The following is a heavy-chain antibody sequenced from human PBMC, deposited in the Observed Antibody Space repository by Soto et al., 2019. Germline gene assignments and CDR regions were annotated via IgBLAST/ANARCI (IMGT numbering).Heavy chain of an antibody. Sequence: GGSLRLCCAASGFTFSSYSMNWVRQAPGKGLEWVSSISSSSSYIYYADSVKGRFTISRDNAKNSLYLQMNSLRAEDTAVYYCARDLKDYVWGSYRSTFDYWGQGTLVTVS. CDR1: GFTFSSYS. J-gene: IGHJ4*02. CDR2: ISSSSSYI. CDR3: ARDLKDYVWGSYRSTFDY. V-gene: IGHV3-21*01. D-gene: IGHD3-16*02.